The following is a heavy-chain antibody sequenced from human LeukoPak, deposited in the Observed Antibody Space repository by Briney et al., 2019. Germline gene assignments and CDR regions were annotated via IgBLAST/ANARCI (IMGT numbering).Heavy chain of an antibody. Sequence: GGSLRLSCAASGFTFSSYWMSWVRQAPGKGLEWVSYISYGSNTIYYADSVKGRFTVSRDNAKNSVYLQMNSLRAEDTALYYCARDIYGSGSYNRYFDHWGQGSLVTVSS. D-gene: IGHD3-10*01. CDR1: GFTFSSYW. J-gene: IGHJ4*02. V-gene: IGHV3-48*01. CDR3: ARDIYGSGSYNRYFDH. CDR2: ISYGSNTI.